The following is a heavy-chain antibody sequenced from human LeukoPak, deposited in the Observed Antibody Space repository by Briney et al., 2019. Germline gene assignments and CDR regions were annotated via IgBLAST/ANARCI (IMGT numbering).Heavy chain of an antibody. J-gene: IGHJ6*03. D-gene: IGHD3-3*01. Sequence: PSETLSLTCAVYGGSFSGYYWSWIRQPPGKGLEWIGEINHSGSTNYNPSLKSRVTISVDTSKNQFSLKLSSVTAADTAVYYCARASYDFWSGYRNLGYYYYYYYMDVWGKGTTVTVSS. CDR1: GGSFSGYY. CDR2: INHSGST. CDR3: ARASYDFWSGYRNLGYYYYYYYMDV. V-gene: IGHV4-34*01.